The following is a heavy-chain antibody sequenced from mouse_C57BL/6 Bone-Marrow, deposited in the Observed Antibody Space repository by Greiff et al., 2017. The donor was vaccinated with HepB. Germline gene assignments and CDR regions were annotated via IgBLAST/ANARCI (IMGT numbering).Heavy chain of an antibody. CDR3: TREPLYGSSYGYFDY. V-gene: IGHV5-9-1*02. J-gene: IGHJ2*01. CDR1: GFTFSSYA. D-gene: IGHD1-1*01. Sequence: EVQVVESGEGLVKPGGSLKLSCAASGFTFSSYAMSWVRQTPEKRLEWVAYISSGGDYIYYADTVKGRFTISRDNARNTLYLQMSSLKSEDTAMYYCTREPLYGSSYGYFDYWGQGTTLTVSS. CDR2: ISSGGDYI.